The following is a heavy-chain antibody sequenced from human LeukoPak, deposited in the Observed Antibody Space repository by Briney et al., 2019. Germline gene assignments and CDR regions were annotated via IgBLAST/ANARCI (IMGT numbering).Heavy chain of an antibody. CDR2: INPSGGST. CDR3: ARGADIVVVLAAIGPGDWFDP. V-gene: IGHV1-46*01. D-gene: IGHD2-15*01. J-gene: IGHJ5*02. CDR1: GYTFTSYY. Sequence: GASVKVSCKASGYTFTSYYMHWVRQAPGQGLEWMGIINPSGGSTSYAQKFQGRVTMTRDTSTSTVYMELSSLRSEDTAVYYCARGADIVVVLAAIGPGDWFDPWGQGTLVTVSS.